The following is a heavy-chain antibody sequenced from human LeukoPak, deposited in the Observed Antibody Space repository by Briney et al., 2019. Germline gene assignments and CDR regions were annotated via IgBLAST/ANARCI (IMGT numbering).Heavy chain of an antibody. CDR2: ISGSGGST. J-gene: IGHJ4*02. Sequence: GGSLRLSXAASGFTFSSYAMSWVRQAPGKGLEWVSAISGSGGSTYYADSVKGRFTISRDNSKNTLYLQVNSLRAEDTAVYYCAKFLPTHIVVANYYFDYWGQGTLVTVSS. CDR3: AKFLPTHIVVANYYFDY. V-gene: IGHV3-23*01. D-gene: IGHD2-21*01. CDR1: GFTFSSYA.